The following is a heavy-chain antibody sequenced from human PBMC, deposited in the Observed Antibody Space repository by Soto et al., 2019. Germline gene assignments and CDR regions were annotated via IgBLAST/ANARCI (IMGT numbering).Heavy chain of an antibody. V-gene: IGHV2-5*02. D-gene: IGHD4-4*01. Sequence: QITLKESGPTLVKPTQTLTLTCTFSGFSLSTSGVGVGWIRQPPGKALEWLTLIYWDDDKRYNPSLKTRLTITKDTSKNQVVLTMTNVDPVDTATCYCAHLRGIYSNHDSWGPGTLVTVSS. J-gene: IGHJ4*02. CDR2: IYWDDDK. CDR3: AHLRGIYSNHDS. CDR1: GFSLSTSGVG.